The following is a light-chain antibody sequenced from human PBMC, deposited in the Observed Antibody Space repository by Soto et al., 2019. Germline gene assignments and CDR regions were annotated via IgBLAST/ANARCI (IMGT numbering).Light chain of an antibody. CDR3: QQYGTSGT. CDR2: GAS. V-gene: IGKV3-20*01. Sequence: EIVLTQSPVTLSLSRGERATLSCMAIQSVSKNYLAWYQQKPGQAPRLLIYGASNRATGIPDRLSGSGSGTDFTLTISRLEPEDSAVYYCQQYGTSGTFGQGTKVDIK. J-gene: IGKJ1*01. CDR1: QSVSKNY.